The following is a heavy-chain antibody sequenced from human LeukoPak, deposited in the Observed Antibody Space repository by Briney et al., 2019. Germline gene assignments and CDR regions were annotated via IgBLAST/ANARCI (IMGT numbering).Heavy chain of an antibody. CDR2: IYYSGST. CDR3: ARGEYYYGSGYFDY. V-gene: IGHV4-39*07. D-gene: IGHD3-10*01. Sequence: SETLSLTCTVSGGSISSSSYYWGWIRQPPGKGLEWIGSIYYSGSTYYNPSLKSRVTISVDTSKNQFSLKLSSVTAADTAVYYCARGEYYYGSGYFDYWGQGTLVTVSS. CDR1: GGSISSSSYY. J-gene: IGHJ4*02.